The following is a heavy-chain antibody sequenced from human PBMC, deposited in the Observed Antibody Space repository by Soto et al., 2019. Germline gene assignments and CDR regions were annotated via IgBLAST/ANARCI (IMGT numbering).Heavy chain of an antibody. J-gene: IGHJ4*02. CDR3: ARGSSRYYDFWSGYSPRFSFDY. V-gene: IGHV1-69*13. Sequence: SVKVSCKASGGTFSSYTISWVRQAPGQGLEWMGGIIPIFGTANYAQKFQGRVTITADESTSTAYMELSSLRSEDTAVYYCARGSSRYYDFWSGYSPRFSFDYWGQGTLVTVS. D-gene: IGHD3-3*01. CDR2: IIPIFGTA. CDR1: GGTFSSYT.